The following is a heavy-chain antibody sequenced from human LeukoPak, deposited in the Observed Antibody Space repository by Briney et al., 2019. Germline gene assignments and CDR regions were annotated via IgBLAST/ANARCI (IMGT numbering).Heavy chain of an antibody. CDR3: ARHYGP. Sequence: SETLSLTCTVSGGSITSYYWSWIRQPPGKGLGWIGYFYYSGSTNYNPSLQSRVTISVDTSKNQFSLKLSSVTAADTAVYYCARHYGPWGQGTLVTVTS. CDR2: FYYSGST. J-gene: IGHJ4*02. CDR1: GGSITSYY. D-gene: IGHD3-16*01. V-gene: IGHV4-59*01.